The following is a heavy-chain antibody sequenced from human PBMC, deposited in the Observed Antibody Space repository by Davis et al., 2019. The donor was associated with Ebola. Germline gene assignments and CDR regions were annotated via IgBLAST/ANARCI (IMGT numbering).Heavy chain of an antibody. CDR1: GFTFSSYA. CDR2: ISGSGGST. CDR3: AKAKRQNDFWSGYDYYYYYYMDV. Sequence: GESLKISCAASGFTFSSYAMSWVRQAPGKGLEWVSAISGSGGSTYYADSVKGRFTISRDNSKNTLYLQMNSLRAEDTAVYYCAKAKRQNDFWSGYDYYYYYYMDVWGKGTTVTVSS. J-gene: IGHJ6*03. V-gene: IGHV3-23*01. D-gene: IGHD3-3*01.